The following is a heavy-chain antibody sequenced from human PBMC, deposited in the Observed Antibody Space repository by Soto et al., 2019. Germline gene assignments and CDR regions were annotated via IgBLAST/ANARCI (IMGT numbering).Heavy chain of an antibody. V-gene: IGHV3-64D*06. CDR2: ISSNGGST. CDR1: GFTFSSYA. CDR3: VKDLGGGYSGSSLR. D-gene: IGHD1-26*01. Sequence: PGGSLRLSCSASGFTFSSYAMHWVRQAPGKGLGYVSAISSNGGSTYYADSVKGRFTISRDNSKNTLYLQMSSLRAEDTAVYYCVKDLGGGYSGSSLRWGQGTLVTVSS. J-gene: IGHJ4*02.